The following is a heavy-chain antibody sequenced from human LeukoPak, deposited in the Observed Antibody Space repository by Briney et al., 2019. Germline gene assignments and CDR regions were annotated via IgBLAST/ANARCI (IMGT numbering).Heavy chain of an antibody. CDR1: GGSISSYY. J-gene: IGHJ2*01. Sequence: NASETLSLTCTVSGGSISSYYWSWIRQPPWKGLEWIGCIYYSGSTNYNPSLKSRVTISVDTSKNQFSLKLSSVTAADTAVYYCARALPDNWYFDLWGRGTLVTVSS. V-gene: IGHV4-59*01. CDR3: ARALPDNWYFDL. D-gene: IGHD1-14*01. CDR2: IYYSGST.